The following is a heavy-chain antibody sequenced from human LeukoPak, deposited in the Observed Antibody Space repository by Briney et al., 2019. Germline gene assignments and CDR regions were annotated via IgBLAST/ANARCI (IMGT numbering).Heavy chain of an antibody. Sequence: GGSLRLSCAVSGFTVNSKYMNWVRQAPGKGLEWVSILYSSGTTYYADSAKGRFTISIATSKNPLYLQMNSMRAEDTAVYYCAANYDFWSGYPPDWGQGTLVTVSS. CDR3: AANYDFWSGYPPD. CDR1: GFTVNSKY. V-gene: IGHV3-66*02. J-gene: IGHJ4*02. CDR2: LYSSGTT. D-gene: IGHD3-3*01.